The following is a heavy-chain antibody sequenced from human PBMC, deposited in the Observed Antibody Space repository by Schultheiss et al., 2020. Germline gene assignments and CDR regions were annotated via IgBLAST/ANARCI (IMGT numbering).Heavy chain of an antibody. V-gene: IGHV4-34*01. J-gene: IGHJ3*02. Sequence: SATLSLTCAVYGGSFSGYYWSWIRQPPGKGLEWIGEIYHGGNTNYNPSLESRVTMSVDKSKNSFSLKLTSVTAADTAIYYCARPYYVSAFDIWGQGALVTGSS. D-gene: IGHD3-16*01. CDR1: GGSFSGYY. CDR3: ARPYYVSAFDI. CDR2: IYHGGNT.